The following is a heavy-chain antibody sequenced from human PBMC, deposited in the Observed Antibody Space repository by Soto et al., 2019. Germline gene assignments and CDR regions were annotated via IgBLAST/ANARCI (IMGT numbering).Heavy chain of an antibody. J-gene: IGHJ6*03. CDR2: INDSGNI. D-gene: IGHD3-10*01. V-gene: IGHV4-34*01. Sequence: WTWIRQTPGKGLEWIGEINDSGNINYNPSLKSRVTILVDTAKKQISLKLSSVTAADTAVYYCARGLRLWFGELSRRGGYYYYMDVWGKGTTVTVSS. CDR3: ARGLRLWFGELSRRGGYYYYMDV.